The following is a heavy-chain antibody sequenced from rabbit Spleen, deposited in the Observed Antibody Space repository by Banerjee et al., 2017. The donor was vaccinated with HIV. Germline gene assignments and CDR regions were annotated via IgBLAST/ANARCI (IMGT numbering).Heavy chain of an antibody. V-gene: IGHV1S40*01. CDR1: GFSFSTSYY. CDR3: ARGSATMTMVITGYYFTL. CDR2: IDPVFGST. Sequence: QSLEESGGDMVKPGASLTLTCTASGFSFSTSYYICWVRQAPGKGLEWIAYIDPVFGSTYFANWVNGRFTISSHNAQNTLYLRLNSLTAADTATYFCARGSATMTMVITGYYFTLWGPGTLVTVS. J-gene: IGHJ4*01. D-gene: IGHD2-1*01.